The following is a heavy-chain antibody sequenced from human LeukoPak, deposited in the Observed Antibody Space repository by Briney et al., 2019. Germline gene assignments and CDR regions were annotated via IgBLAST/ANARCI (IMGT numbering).Heavy chain of an antibody. J-gene: IGHJ4*02. CDR1: GFTFSSYA. V-gene: IGHV3-23*01. D-gene: IGHD1-26*01. CDR2: LSASGGST. Sequence: GGSLRLSCAASGFTFSSYAISWVRQAPGKGLEWVSALSASGGSTYYADSVKGRFAISRDNSKNTVYLQMNNLRAEDTAVYYCAVESYRSFDYWGQGTLVTVSS. CDR3: AVESYRSFDY.